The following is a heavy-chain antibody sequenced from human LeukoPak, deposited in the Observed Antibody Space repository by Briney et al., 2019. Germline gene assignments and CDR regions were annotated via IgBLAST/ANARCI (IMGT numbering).Heavy chain of an antibody. Sequence: PGRSLRLSCAASGFTFSSYGMHWVRQAPGKGLEWVAVISYDGSNKYYADSVKGRFTISRDNSKNTLYLQMNSLRAEDTAVYYCAKDPNYGDFGFLSVDYWGQGTLVTVSS. CDR2: ISYDGSNK. CDR3: AKDPNYGDFGFLSVDY. D-gene: IGHD4-17*01. CDR1: GFTFSSYG. J-gene: IGHJ4*02. V-gene: IGHV3-30*18.